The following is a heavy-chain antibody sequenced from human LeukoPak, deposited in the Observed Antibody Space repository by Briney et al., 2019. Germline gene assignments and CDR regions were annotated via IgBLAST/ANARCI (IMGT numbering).Heavy chain of an antibody. D-gene: IGHD3-16*01. J-gene: IGHJ4*02. Sequence: GGSLRLSCAASGFTFSSYAMNWVRQAPGKGLEWVSGITGSGSSTYYADSVKGRFTISRDISKNTLYLQMNSLRAEDTALYYCAKDSLPSYGGYFDYWGQGTLVTVSS. CDR1: GFTFSSYA. V-gene: IGHV3-23*01. CDR3: AKDSLPSYGGYFDY. CDR2: ITGSGSST.